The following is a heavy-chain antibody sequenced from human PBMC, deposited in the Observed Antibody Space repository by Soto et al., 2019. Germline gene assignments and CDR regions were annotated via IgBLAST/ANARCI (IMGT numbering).Heavy chain of an antibody. J-gene: IGHJ4*02. D-gene: IGHD4-4*01. CDR3: ARRRDALRTVDFDY. CDR1: GFSLSKGALG. Sequence: SGPTLVEPTQTLTLTCTVSGFSLSKGALGVAWIRQPPGKALEWLALIYWSDDKRYSPSLTSRLTITKDNSKNQVVLTMTDMDPTDTATYYCARRRDALRTVDFDYWGQGTLVTVSS. CDR2: IYWSDDK. V-gene: IGHV2-5*01.